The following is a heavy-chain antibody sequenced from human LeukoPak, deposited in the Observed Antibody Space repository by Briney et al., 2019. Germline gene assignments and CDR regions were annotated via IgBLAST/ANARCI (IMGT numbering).Heavy chain of an antibody. V-gene: IGHV3-30*02. CDR1: GFTFSSYG. CDR3: AREGEAYMVRGVIIDY. D-gene: IGHD3-10*01. CDR2: IRYDGSNK. Sequence: GGSLRLSCAASGFTFSSYGMHWVRQAPGKGLEWVAFIRYDGSNKYYADSVKGRFTISRDNSKNTLYLQMNSLRAEDTAVYYCAREGEAYMVRGVIIDYWGQGTLVTVSS. J-gene: IGHJ4*02.